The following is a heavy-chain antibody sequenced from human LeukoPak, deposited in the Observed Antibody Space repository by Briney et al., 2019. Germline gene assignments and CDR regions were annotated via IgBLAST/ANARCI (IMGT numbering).Heavy chain of an antibody. D-gene: IGHD4-17*01. CDR2: IYYSGST. J-gene: IGHJ4*02. Sequence: SETLSLTCAVYGGSFSGYYWSWIRQPPGKGLEWIGYIYYSGSTNYNPSLKSRVTISVDTSKNQFSLKLSSVTAADTAVYYCARERVTTTSKNFDYWGQGTLVTVSS. CDR3: ARERVTTTSKNFDY. CDR1: GGSFSGYY. V-gene: IGHV4-59*01.